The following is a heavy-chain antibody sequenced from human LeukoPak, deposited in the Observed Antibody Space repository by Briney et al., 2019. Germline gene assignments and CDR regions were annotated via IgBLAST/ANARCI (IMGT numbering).Heavy chain of an antibody. Sequence: GGSLRLSCAAFGFNFITAAMTWVRQAPGKGLEWVSLIGSSGGSTYYADSVKGRFTISRDNFNHTLSLQMNSLRVEDTAIYYCVKDIQLSTWGLGTMVTVSS. V-gene: IGHV3-23*01. J-gene: IGHJ3*01. D-gene: IGHD5-24*01. CDR1: GFNFITAA. CDR2: IGSSGGST. CDR3: VKDIQLST.